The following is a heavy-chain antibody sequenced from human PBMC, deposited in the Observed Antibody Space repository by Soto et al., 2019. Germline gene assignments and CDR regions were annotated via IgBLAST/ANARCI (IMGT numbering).Heavy chain of an antibody. J-gene: IGHJ4*02. CDR3: AGRHSSNWSY. D-gene: IGHD6-13*01. V-gene: IGHV3-74*01. CDR1: GNTFSISW. CDR2: IDRYGSST. Sequence: VQPVESGGGLVQPGGTLRLSCTASGNTFSISWMHWVRQAPGKGLVWVSRIDRYGSSTGYADSVKGRFTISRDNAKNTLYLQMNSLRVEDTAVYYCAGRHSSNWSYWGQGTLVTVSS.